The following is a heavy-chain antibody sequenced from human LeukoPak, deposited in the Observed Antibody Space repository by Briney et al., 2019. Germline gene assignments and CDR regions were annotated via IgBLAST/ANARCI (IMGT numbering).Heavy chain of an antibody. D-gene: IGHD6-19*01. CDR1: GFTFSSYS. J-gene: IGHJ4*02. CDR3: ARDLGSGWYGGDFDY. CDR2: ISSSSSYI. Sequence: GGSLRLSCAASGFTFSSYSMNWVRQAPGKGLEWVSSISSSSSYIYYADSVKGRFTISRDNAKNSLHLQMNSLRAEDTAVYYCARDLGSGWYGGDFDYWAREPWSPSPQ. V-gene: IGHV3-21*01.